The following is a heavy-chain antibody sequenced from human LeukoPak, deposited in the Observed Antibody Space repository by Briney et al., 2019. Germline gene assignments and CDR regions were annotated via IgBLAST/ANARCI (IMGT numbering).Heavy chain of an antibody. D-gene: IGHD3-22*01. V-gene: IGHV1-3*01. CDR1: GYTFTSYA. Sequence: ASVKVSCKASGYTFTSYAMHWVRQAPGQRLEWMGWVNAGNGNTKYSQKFQGRVTITRDTSASTAYMELSSLRSEDTAVYYCARDLDSSREDVWGQGTTVTVSS. CDR2: VNAGNGNT. J-gene: IGHJ6*02. CDR3: ARDLDSSREDV.